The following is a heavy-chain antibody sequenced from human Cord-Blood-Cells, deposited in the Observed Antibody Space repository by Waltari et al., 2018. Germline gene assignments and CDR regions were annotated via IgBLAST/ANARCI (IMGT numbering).Heavy chain of an antibody. Sequence: EVQLVESGGGLVPPGGSLSLSCAASGLPFSSYEMTWVRQAPGKGLEWVSYISSSGSTIYYADSVKGRFTISRDNAKNSLYLQMNSLRAEDTAVYYCARVGANDAFDIWGQGTMVTVSS. CDR2: ISSSGSTI. CDR1: GLPFSSYE. V-gene: IGHV3-48*03. CDR3: ARVGANDAFDI. D-gene: IGHD1-26*01. J-gene: IGHJ3*02.